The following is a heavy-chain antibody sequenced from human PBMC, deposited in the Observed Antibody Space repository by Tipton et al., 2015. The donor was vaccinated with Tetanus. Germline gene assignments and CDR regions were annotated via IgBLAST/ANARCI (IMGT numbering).Heavy chain of an antibody. CDR2: VSSTSSYI. J-gene: IGHJ4*02. V-gene: IGHV3-21*04. D-gene: IGHD2-21*02. CDR3: AKLKSRGDSSAIEH. Sequence: GSLRLSCEVSGFIYSSYTMNWVRQAPGKGLEWVASVSSTSSYIYYADSLKGRFTISRDNAKNTMYLQMNSLRAEDTATYYCAKLKSRGDSSAIEHWGQGTLVTVSS. CDR1: GFIYSSYT.